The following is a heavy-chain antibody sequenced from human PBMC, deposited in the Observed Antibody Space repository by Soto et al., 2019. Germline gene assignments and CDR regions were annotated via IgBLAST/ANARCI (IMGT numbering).Heavy chain of an antibody. CDR3: ARVAEAAAGTYYFDY. CDR1: GVTFGSYA. J-gene: IGHJ4*02. V-gene: IGHV1-69*13. D-gene: IGHD6-13*01. Sequence: SLKVSCKASGVTFGSYAISWVRQAPGQGLEWMGGIIPIFGTANYAQKFQGRVTITADESTSTAYMELSSLRSEDTAVYYCARVAEAAAGTYYFDYWGQGTLVTVSS. CDR2: IIPIFGTA.